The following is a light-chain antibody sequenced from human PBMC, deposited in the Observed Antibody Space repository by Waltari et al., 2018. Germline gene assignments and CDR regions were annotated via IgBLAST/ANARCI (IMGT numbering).Light chain of an antibody. V-gene: IGKV3-11*01. CDR3: HRRSNWPPEIS. J-gene: IGKJ5*01. CDR1: QTVTSD. Sequence: EIVLTQSPATLSLSPGERATLSCRASQTVTSDLAWYQQKPGQTPRLLIYDAFNRATGSPARFSGSGSGTDFTLTISSLGPEDFAVYYCHRRSNWPPEISFGQGTRLEIK. CDR2: DAF.